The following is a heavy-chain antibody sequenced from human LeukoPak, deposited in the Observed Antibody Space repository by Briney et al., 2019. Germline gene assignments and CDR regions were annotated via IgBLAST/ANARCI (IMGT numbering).Heavy chain of an antibody. V-gene: IGHV3-48*03. J-gene: IGHJ6*03. CDR3: ARDAQWVIGSSGYYADYMDV. D-gene: IGHD3-22*01. CDR1: GVSFSSSG. CDR2: ISQTGNTI. Sequence: QAGGSLRLSCGASGVSFSSSGMNWVRQAPGKGLEWISYISQTGNTIYYADSVKGRFTISRDNAKNSLYLQMNSLRAEDTAFYHCARDAQWVIGSSGYYADYMDVWGKGTTVTVSS.